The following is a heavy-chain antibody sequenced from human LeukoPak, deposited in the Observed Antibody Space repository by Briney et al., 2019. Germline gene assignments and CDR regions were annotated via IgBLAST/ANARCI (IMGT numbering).Heavy chain of an antibody. Sequence: GSLRLSCVVSGFSPSSYSMNWVRQAQGEGLEWVSSISSSSSYIYYADSVKGRFTISRDNAKNSLYLQMNSLRAEDTAVYYCARVAVGATDAFDIWGQGTMVTVSS. CDR2: ISSSSSYI. D-gene: IGHD1-26*01. CDR3: ARVAVGATDAFDI. CDR1: GFSPSSYS. V-gene: IGHV3-21*01. J-gene: IGHJ3*02.